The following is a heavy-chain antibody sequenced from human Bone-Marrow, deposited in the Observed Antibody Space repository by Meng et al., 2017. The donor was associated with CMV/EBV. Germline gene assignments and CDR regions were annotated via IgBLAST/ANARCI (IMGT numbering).Heavy chain of an antibody. V-gene: IGHV4-38-2*02. CDR1: TYSSGSGYY. J-gene: IGHJ4*02. CDR3: VLSKGTALISN. D-gene: IGHD2-8*01. Sequence: SETLSLTCTVPTYSSGSGYYWGWIRQPTGKGLEWLGTTYHSGISFFNPSLKSRLTMSVDTSKKQFSLRLSSVTAADTAMYYCVLSKGTALISNWGQGTPVTVSS. CDR2: TYHSGIS.